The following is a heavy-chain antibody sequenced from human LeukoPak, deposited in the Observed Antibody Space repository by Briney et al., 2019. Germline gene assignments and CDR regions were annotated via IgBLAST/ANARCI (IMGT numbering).Heavy chain of an antibody. J-gene: IGHJ4*02. CDR2: INPNSGGT. V-gene: IGHV1-2*04. CDR1: GYTFTGYY. CDR3: ARAGRVEDYGLLSCIN. Sequence: GASVRVSCKASGYTFTGYYMHWVRQAPGQGLEWMGWINPNSGGTNYAQKFQGWVTMTRDTSISTAYMELSRPRSDDTAVYYCARAGRVEDYGLLSCINWGQGTLVTVSS. D-gene: IGHD2-2*01.